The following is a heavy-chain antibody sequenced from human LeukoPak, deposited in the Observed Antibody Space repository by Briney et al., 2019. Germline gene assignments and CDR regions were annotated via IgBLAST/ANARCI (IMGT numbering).Heavy chain of an antibody. Sequence: GGSLRLSCAASGFTFSSYAMSWVRQAPRKGLEWVSAISGSGGSTYYADSVKGRFTISRDNSKNTLYLQMNSLRAEDTAVYYCAKDSDWERPYYYDSSGYLSDGMDVWGQGTTVTVSS. V-gene: IGHV3-23*01. CDR2: ISGSGGST. CDR3: AKDSDWERPYYYDSSGYLSDGMDV. J-gene: IGHJ6*02. D-gene: IGHD3-22*01. CDR1: GFTFSSYA.